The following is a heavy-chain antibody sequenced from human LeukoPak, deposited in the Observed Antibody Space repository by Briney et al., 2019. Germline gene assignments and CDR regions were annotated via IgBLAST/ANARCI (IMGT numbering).Heavy chain of an antibody. J-gene: IGHJ4*02. D-gene: IGHD1-26*01. Sequence: ASVRVSCKASGYTFTGYYMHWVRQAPGQGLEWIGWINLNSGGTNDAQKFQDRGTMTRDTSISTAYMELSSLRSDDTAVYYCARLPFPNKGWELPHLYYFDYWGQGTLVTVSS. CDR2: INLNSGGT. CDR3: ARLPFPNKGWELPHLYYFDY. CDR1: GYTFTGYY. V-gene: IGHV1-2*02.